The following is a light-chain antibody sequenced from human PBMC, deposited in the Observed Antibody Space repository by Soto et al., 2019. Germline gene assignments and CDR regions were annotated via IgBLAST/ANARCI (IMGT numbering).Light chain of an antibody. J-gene: IGKJ4*01. V-gene: IGKV3-15*01. CDR3: QQYNNWPPLT. Sequence: EIVMTQSPATLSVSPGARATLSCRASQSVSSNLAGYQQKPGQAPRLLIYGASTRATGIPARCSGSGSGTEFTLTISSLQSEDFAVYYCQQYNNWPPLTFGGGTKVEIK. CDR1: QSVSSN. CDR2: GAS.